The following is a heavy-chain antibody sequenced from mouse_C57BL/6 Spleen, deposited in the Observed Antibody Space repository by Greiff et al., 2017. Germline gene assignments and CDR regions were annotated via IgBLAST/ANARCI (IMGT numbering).Heavy chain of an antibody. D-gene: IGHD2-5*01. CDR2: IRNKANGYTT. J-gene: IGHJ4*01. CDR3: AGGSNYYAMDY. CDR1: GFTFTDYY. Sequence: EVHLVESGGGLVQPGGSLSLSCAASGFTFTDYYMSWVRQPPGKALEWLGFIRNKANGYTTEYSASVKGRFTISRDNSQSILYLQMNALRAEDSATYYCAGGSNYYAMDYWGQGTSVTVSS. V-gene: IGHV7-3*01.